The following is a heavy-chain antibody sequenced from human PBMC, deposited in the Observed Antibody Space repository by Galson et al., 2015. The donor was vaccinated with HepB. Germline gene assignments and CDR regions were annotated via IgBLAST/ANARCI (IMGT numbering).Heavy chain of an antibody. V-gene: IGHV3-15*07. CDR3: TTTLYSYGPRAYYMDV. CDR2: IKSKTDGGTT. CDR1: GFTFSNAW. J-gene: IGHJ6*03. D-gene: IGHD5-18*01. Sequence: SLRLSCAASGFTFSNAWMNWVRQAPGRGLEWVGRIKSKTDGGTTDYAAPVKGRFTISRDDSKNTLYLQMNSLKTEDTAVYYCTTTLYSYGPRAYYMDVWGKGTTVTVSS.